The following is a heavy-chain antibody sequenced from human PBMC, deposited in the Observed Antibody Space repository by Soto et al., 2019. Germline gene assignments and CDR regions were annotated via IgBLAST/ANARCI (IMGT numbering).Heavy chain of an antibody. Sequence: PGGSLRLSCAASGFTFSSYGMHWVRQAPGKGLEWVAVIWYDGSNKYYADSVKGRFTISRDNSKNTLYLQMNSLRAEDTAVYYCARDLGGGSYLPFDYWGQGTLVTVS. CDR1: GFTFSSYG. CDR2: IWYDGSNK. CDR3: ARDLGGGSYLPFDY. D-gene: IGHD1-26*01. V-gene: IGHV3-33*01. J-gene: IGHJ4*02.